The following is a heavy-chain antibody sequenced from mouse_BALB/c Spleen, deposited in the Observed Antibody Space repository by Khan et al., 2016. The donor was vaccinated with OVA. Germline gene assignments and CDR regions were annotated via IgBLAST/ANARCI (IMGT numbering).Heavy chain of an antibody. CDR2: INPHIGET. J-gene: IGHJ2*01. CDR1: GYSFTGYF. V-gene: IGHV1-20*02. D-gene: IGHD1-1*01. Sequence: VQLMQSGPELVRPGASVKISCTASGYSFTGYFMNWVMQSHGKSLEWIGRINPHIGETFYNQRFKDKATLTVDESSSTAHMELRSLASEDSAVYYCTRMYRSDFDHWGQGTTLTVSS. CDR3: TRMYRSDFDH.